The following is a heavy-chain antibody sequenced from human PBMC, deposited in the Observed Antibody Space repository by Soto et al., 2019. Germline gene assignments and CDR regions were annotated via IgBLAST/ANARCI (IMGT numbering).Heavy chain of an antibody. J-gene: IGHJ6*03. CDR3: AKYYDILTGYSYMDV. D-gene: IGHD3-9*01. CDR1: GFTFSSYD. V-gene: IGHV3-13*01. CDR2: IGTTGDT. Sequence: GGSLRLSCAASGFTFSSYDMHWVRQATGKGLEWVSTIGTTGDTYYPGSVKGRFTISRDNSKNTLYLQMNSLRAEDTAVYYCAKYYDILTGYSYMDVWGKGTTVTVSS.